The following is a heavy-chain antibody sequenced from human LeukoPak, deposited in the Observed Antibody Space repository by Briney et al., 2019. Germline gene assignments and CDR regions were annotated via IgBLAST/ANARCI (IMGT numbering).Heavy chain of an antibody. CDR2: IYHSGST. V-gene: IGHV4-30-2*01. CDR3: ARGDYDFSSGYYTTYGY. D-gene: IGHD3-3*01. CDR1: GGSISSGGYY. J-gene: IGHJ4*02. Sequence: PSETLSLTCTVSGGSISSGGYYWSWIRQPPGKGLEWIGYIYHSGSTYYNPSLKSRVTISVDRSKNQFSLKLSSVTAADTAVYYCARGDYDFSSGYYTTYGYWGQGTLVTVSS.